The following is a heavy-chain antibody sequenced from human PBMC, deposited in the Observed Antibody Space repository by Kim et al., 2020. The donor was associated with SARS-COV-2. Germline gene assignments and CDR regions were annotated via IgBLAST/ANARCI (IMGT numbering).Heavy chain of an antibody. CDR2: INPSGGST. Sequence: ASVKVSCKASGYTFTSYYMHWVRQAPGQGLEWMGIINPSGGSTSYAQKFQGRVTMTRDTSTSTVYMELSSLRSEDTAVYYCARGAGRLLWFGPNYGMDVWGQGTTVTVSS. D-gene: IGHD3-10*01. J-gene: IGHJ6*02. CDR3: ARGAGRLLWFGPNYGMDV. CDR1: GYTFTSYY. V-gene: IGHV1-46*01.